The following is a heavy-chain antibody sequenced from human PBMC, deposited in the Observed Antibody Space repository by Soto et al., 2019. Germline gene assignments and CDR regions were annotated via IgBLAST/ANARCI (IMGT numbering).Heavy chain of an antibody. Sequence: QVQLVESGGGVVQPGRSLRLSCAASGFTFSSYAMHWVRQAPGQGLEWVAVISYDGSNKYYADSVKGRFTISRDNSKNTLYLQMNSLRAEDTAVYYCARVKSQQLVLGYYYGMDVWGQGTTVTVSS. CDR1: GFTFSSYA. CDR2: ISYDGSNK. J-gene: IGHJ6*02. V-gene: IGHV3-30-3*01. D-gene: IGHD6-13*01. CDR3: ARVKSQQLVLGYYYGMDV.